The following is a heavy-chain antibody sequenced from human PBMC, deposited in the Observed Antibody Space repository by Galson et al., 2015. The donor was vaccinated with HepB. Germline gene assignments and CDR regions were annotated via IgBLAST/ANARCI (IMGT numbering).Heavy chain of an antibody. CDR3: ARGTKGGVTIFGVVIRYYMDV. D-gene: IGHD3-3*01. Sequence: SVKVSCKASGYTFTSYDINWVRQATGQGLEWMGWMNPNSGNTGYAQKFQGRVTMTRNTSISTAYVELSSLRSEDTAVYYCARGTKGGVTIFGVVIRYYMDVWGKGTTVTVSS. V-gene: IGHV1-8*01. CDR1: GYTFTSYD. J-gene: IGHJ6*03. CDR2: MNPNSGNT.